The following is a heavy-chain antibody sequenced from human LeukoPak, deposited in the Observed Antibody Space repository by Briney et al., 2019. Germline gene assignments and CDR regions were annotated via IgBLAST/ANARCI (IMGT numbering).Heavy chain of an antibody. CDR3: ARDPRWLTPDCTSTSCYENYFDP. D-gene: IGHD2-2*01. J-gene: IGHJ5*02. CDR1: GYSISNGYQ. V-gene: IGHV4-38-2*02. Sequence: SETLSLTCAVSGYSISNGYQWAWIRQPPGKXXXXXXXXXXXXXPHYNPSLKSRVTISVDTSNNHFSLRLSSVTAANTAVYYCARDPRWLTPDCTSTSCYENYFDPWGQGTLVTVSS. CDR2: XXXXXXP.